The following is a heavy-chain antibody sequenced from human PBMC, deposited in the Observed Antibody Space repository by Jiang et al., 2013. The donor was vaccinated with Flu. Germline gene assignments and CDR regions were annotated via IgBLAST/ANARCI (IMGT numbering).Heavy chain of an antibody. CDR1: GYTFTSYD. D-gene: IGHD7-27*01. V-gene: IGHV1-8*01. CDR3: AMNWGSGDAFDI. Sequence: KASGYTFTSYDINWVRQATGQGLEWMGWMNPNSGNTGYAQKFQGRVTMTRNTSISTAYMELSSLRSEDTAVYYCAMNWGSGDAFDIWGQGTMVTVSS. J-gene: IGHJ3*02. CDR2: MNPNSGNT.